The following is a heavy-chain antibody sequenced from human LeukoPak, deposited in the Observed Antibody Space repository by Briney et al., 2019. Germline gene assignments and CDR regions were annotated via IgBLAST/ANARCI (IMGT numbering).Heavy chain of an antibody. D-gene: IGHD3-22*01. J-gene: IGHJ4*02. CDR2: ISYDGSNK. CDR3: AKIGRGNYYDSSGYSKKAKTHLDY. V-gene: IGHV3-30*18. Sequence: PGGSLRLSCAASGFTFSSYAMHWVRQAPGKGLEWVAVISYDGSNKYYADSVKGRFTISRDNSKNTLYLQMNSLRAEDTAVYYCAKIGRGNYYDSSGYSKKAKTHLDYWGQGTLVTVSS. CDR1: GFTFSSYA.